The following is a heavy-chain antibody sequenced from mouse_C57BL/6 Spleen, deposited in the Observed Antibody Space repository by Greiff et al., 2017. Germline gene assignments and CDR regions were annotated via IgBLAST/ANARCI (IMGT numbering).Heavy chain of an antibody. CDR1: GFTFSSYG. V-gene: IGHV5-6*01. Sequence: EVKVVESGGDLVKPGGSLKLSCAASGFTFSSYGMSWVRQTPDKRLEWVATISSGGSYTYYPDSVKGRFTISRDNAKNTLYLQMSSLKSEDTAMYYCARHDYDYDYAMDYWGQGTSVTVSS. CDR3: ARHDYDYDYAMDY. D-gene: IGHD2-4*01. CDR2: ISSGGSYT. J-gene: IGHJ4*01.